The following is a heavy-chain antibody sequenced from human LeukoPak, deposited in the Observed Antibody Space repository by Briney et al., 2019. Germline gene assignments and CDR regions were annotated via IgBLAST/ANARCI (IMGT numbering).Heavy chain of an antibody. V-gene: IGHV3-11*01. CDR1: GFIFSDYY. Sequence: GGSLRLSCAASGFIFSDYYMSWIRQAPGKGLEWVSYISSSGNTIYNADSVQGRFTISRDNAKDSLYLQMNSLRAEDTAVYYCARERSPDIFDSSFYSYYGMDVWGQGTTVTVSS. CDR3: ARERSPDIFDSSFYSYYGMDV. CDR2: ISSSGNTI. D-gene: IGHD3-9*01. J-gene: IGHJ6*02.